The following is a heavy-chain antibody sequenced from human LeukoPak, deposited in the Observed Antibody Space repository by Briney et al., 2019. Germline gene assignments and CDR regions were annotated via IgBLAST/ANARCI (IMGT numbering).Heavy chain of an antibody. CDR1: GGTFSSYA. CDR2: IIPIFGTA. CDR3: ARDQSRVDAFDI. J-gene: IGHJ3*02. Sequence: SVKVSCKASGGTFSSYAISWVRQAPGQGLEWMGGIIPIFGTANYAQKFQGRVTITADESTSTAYMELSSLRSEDTAVYYCARDQSRVDAFDIWGQGTMVTVSS. V-gene: IGHV1-69*13.